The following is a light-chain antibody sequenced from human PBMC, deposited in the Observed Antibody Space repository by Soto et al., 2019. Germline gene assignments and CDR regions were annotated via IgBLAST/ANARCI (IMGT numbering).Light chain of an antibody. CDR1: SSDVGDYNY. CDR2: EVS. J-gene: IGLJ1*01. V-gene: IGLV2-8*01. CDR3: PSYAGSNNFG. Sequence: QSALTQPPSASGSPGQSVTISCTGTSSDVGDYNYVSWYQQHPGKAPKLMIYEVSKRPSGVPDRFSGSKSGNTASLTVSGLQAEDEADYYCPSYAGSNNFGFGTGTKLTVL.